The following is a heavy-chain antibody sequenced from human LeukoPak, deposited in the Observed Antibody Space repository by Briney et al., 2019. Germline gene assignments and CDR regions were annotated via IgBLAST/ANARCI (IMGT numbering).Heavy chain of an antibody. CDR3: ARERGGYCSGGSCYRGYFDY. CDR2: IYYSGST. Sequence: SETLSLTCAVYGGSFSGYYWSWIRQPPGKGLEWIGYIYYSGSTNYNPSLKSRVTISVDTSKNQFSLKLSSVTAADTAVYYCARERGGYCSGGSCYRGYFDYWGQGTLVTVSS. V-gene: IGHV4-59*01. D-gene: IGHD2-15*01. CDR1: GGSFSGYY. J-gene: IGHJ4*02.